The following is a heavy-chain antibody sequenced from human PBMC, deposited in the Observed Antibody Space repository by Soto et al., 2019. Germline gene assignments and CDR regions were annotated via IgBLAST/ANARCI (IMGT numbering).Heavy chain of an antibody. CDR1: GGTFSSYD. D-gene: IGHD2-21*01. CDR2: IIPIFGTT. V-gene: IGHV1-69*01. J-gene: IGHJ6*02. Sequence: QVQLVQSGAEVKKPGSSVKVSCKASGGTFSSYDISWVRQAPGQGLEWMGGIIPIFGTTNYAQKFQGRVTITADESTSTGYMDLSSLRSEDTAVYYCARVVKGGLDTSQFYYYYYGMDVWGQGTTVTVSS. CDR3: ARVVKGGLDTSQFYYYYYGMDV.